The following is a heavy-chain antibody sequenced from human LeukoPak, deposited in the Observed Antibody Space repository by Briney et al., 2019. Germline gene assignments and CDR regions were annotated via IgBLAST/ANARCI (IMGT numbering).Heavy chain of an antibody. CDR2: IKQDGSEK. Sequence: GGPLRLSCAASGFIFSSYWMSWVRQAPGKGLEWVVSIKQDGSEKYYVDSVKGRFIISRDNAKNSLYLQMNSLRAEDTAGYYCARTGMDIVVVVAVDFDYWGQGTLVSVSS. CDR3: ARTGMDIVVVVAVDFDY. V-gene: IGHV3-7*05. J-gene: IGHJ4*02. CDR1: GFIFSSYW. D-gene: IGHD2-15*01.